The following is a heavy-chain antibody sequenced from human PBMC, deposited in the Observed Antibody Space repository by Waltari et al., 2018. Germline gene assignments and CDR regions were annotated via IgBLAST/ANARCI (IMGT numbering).Heavy chain of an antibody. D-gene: IGHD2-2*01. CDR2: INPNSGVT. Sequence: QVQLVQSGAGVKKSGASVKVSCKTSGYTFTGYYMQWVRQAPGQGLEWMGWINPNSGVTMYAQNFQGMVTMTRDTSITTAYMEVSRLRSDDTAVYFCAREDASHQLQYWGQGTLVTVSS. J-gene: IGHJ4*02. V-gene: IGHV1-2*02. CDR3: AREDASHQLQY. CDR1: GYTFTGYY.